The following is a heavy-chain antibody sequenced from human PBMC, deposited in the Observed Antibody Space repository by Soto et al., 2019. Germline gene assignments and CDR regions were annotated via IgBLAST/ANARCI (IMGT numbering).Heavy chain of an antibody. CDR1: RFSFSTYA. CDR3: ARDRSGSHEIDDSLDI. CDR2: ISYDGGNE. D-gene: IGHD1-26*01. Sequence: QVQLVESGGGVVQPGRSLRLSCAASRFSFSTYAIHWVRQAPGKGLEWVAGISYDGGNEYYADSVKGRFTISRDNSKSTSYLKMNSLGPDDMAVYYCARDRSGSHEIDDSLDIWGRGTMVTVSS. V-gene: IGHV3-30-3*01. J-gene: IGHJ3*02.